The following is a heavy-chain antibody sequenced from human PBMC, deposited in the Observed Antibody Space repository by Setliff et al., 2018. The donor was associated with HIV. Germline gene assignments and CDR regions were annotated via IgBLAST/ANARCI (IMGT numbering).Heavy chain of an antibody. Sequence: ASVKVSCKASGYTFTSYDINWVRQATGQGLEWMGWINAYNGNTNYPQKLQGRVTMTTDTSTSTAYMELRSLRSDDTAVYYCARVIDYGVLYWSYYMDVWGKGTTVTVSS. CDR2: INAYNGNT. V-gene: IGHV1-18*01. J-gene: IGHJ6*03. CDR1: GYTFTSYD. CDR3: ARVIDYGVLYWSYYMDV. D-gene: IGHD4-17*01.